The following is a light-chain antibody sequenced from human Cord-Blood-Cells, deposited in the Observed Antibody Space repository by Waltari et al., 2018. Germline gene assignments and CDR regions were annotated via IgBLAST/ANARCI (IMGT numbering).Light chain of an antibody. J-gene: IGKJ1*01. CDR2: WAS. CDR1: QSVLYSSNNKNY. CDR3: QQYYSTPPT. Sequence: DIVMTQSPDPLAVSLGERATINCKSSQSVLYSSNNKNYLAWYQQKPGRPPKLLIYWASTRESGVPDRFSGSGSGTDFTLTISSLQAEDVAVYYCQQYYSTPPTFGQGTKVEIK. V-gene: IGKV4-1*01.